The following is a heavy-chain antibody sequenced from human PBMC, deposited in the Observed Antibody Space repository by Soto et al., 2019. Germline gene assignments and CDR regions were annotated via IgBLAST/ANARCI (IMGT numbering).Heavy chain of an antibody. CDR2: IYYSGST. CDR3: ARVGMLRGVYHGIDY. V-gene: IGHV4-31*03. D-gene: IGHD3-10*01. CDR1: GGPITSGDYY. Sequence: QVQLQESGPGLVKPSQTLSLTCTVSGGPITSGDYYWSWIRQHPGKGLEWTGYIYYSGSTYYNPSLKSRVTISVDTSKNQFSLNLSSVTAADTAVYYCARVGMLRGVYHGIDYWGQGTLVTVSS. J-gene: IGHJ4*02.